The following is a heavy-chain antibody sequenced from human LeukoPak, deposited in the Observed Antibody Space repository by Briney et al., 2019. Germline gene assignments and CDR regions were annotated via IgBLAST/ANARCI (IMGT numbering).Heavy chain of an antibody. V-gene: IGHV1-69*05. J-gene: IGHJ1*01. CDR1: GGVYSFYS. Sequence: SVKVSCTASGGVYSFYSITWVRHAPGQGLEWMGGIIPPSRTANYAQKFQGRATITKDESTSTTYMELSSLRSEDTADYYCATYGGNTAEYFQYWGQGTLVTVSS. CDR2: IIPPSRTA. D-gene: IGHD4-23*01. CDR3: ATYGGNTAEYFQY.